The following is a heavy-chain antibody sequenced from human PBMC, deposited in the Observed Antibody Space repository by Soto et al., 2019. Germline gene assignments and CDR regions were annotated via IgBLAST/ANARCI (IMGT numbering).Heavy chain of an antibody. V-gene: IGHV3-21*01. CDR2: ISSSSSYI. D-gene: IGHD3-3*01. CDR1: GFTFSSYS. Sequence: PGGSLRLSCAASGFTFSSYSMNWVRQAPGKGLEWVSSISSSSSYIYYADSVKGRFTISRDNAKNSLYLQMNSLRAEDTAVYYCARDDPFGVVIPNWFDPWGQGTLVTVSS. CDR3: ARDDPFGVVIPNWFDP. J-gene: IGHJ5*02.